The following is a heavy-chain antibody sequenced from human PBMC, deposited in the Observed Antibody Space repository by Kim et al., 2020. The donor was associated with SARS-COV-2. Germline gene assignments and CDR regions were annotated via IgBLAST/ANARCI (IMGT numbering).Heavy chain of an antibody. CDR3: ARVWSIQLWLLGAFDI. CDR2: IIPIFGTA. J-gene: IGHJ3*02. V-gene: IGHV1-69*13. CDR1: GGTFSSYA. Sequence: SVKVSCKASGGTFSSYAISWVRQAPGQGLEWMGGIIPIFGTANYAQKFQGRVTITADESTSTAYMELSSLRSEDTAVYYCARVWSIQLWLLGAFDIWGQGTMVTVSS. D-gene: IGHD5-18*01.